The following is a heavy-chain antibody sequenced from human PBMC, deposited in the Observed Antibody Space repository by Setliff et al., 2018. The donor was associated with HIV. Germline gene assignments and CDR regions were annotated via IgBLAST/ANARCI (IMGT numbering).Heavy chain of an antibody. J-gene: IGHJ4*02. CDR1: GYTLTELS. CDR3: VIGSAARPFDY. Sequence: ASVKVSCKVSGYTLTELSRHWVRQAPGKGLEWMGSFDPKDGKTMYAQKFQGRVTMTEDTSTDTAHMELRSLRSEDTAVYYCVIGSAARPFDYWGQGTLVTVSS. CDR2: FDPKDGKT. D-gene: IGHD6-6*01. V-gene: IGHV1-24*01.